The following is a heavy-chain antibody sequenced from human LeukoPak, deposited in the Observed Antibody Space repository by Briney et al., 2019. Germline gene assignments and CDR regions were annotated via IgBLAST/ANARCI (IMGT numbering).Heavy chain of an antibody. V-gene: IGHV3-48*01. J-gene: IGHJ6*03. CDR3: ARDARPTSRYMDV. Sequence: PGRSLRLSCTASGFTFGDYAMSWFRQAPGKGLEWVSYISSSSSTIYYADSVKGRFTISRDNAKNSLYLQMNSLRAEDTAVYYCARDARPTSRYMDVWGKGTTVTVSS. CDR1: GFTFGDYA. D-gene: IGHD2-2*01. CDR2: ISSSSSTI.